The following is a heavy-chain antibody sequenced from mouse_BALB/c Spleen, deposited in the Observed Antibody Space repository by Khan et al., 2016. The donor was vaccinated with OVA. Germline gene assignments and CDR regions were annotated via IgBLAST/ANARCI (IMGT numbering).Heavy chain of an antibody. CDR2: IWGDGST. V-gene: IGHV2-3*01. Sequence: QVQLKQSGPGLVAPSQSLSITCTVSGLSLTNYGISWIRQPPGKGLEWLGVIWGDGSTNYHSALISRLSLNKDNSKSQVFLKLNSLQTDDTATYYCAIICYGYDWFTYWGQGTLVTVSA. CDR1: GLSLTNYG. CDR3: AIICYGYDWFTY. J-gene: IGHJ3*01. D-gene: IGHD2-2*01.